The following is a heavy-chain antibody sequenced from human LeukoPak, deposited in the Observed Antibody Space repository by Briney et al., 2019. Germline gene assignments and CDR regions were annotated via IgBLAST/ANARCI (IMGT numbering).Heavy chain of an antibody. V-gene: IGHV6-1*01. J-gene: IGHJ4*02. CDR3: ASAREEDTAMEY. CDR2: TYYKSKWYN. Sequence: SQTLSLTCAISGDSVSRNSAAWNWIRQSPSRGLEWLGRTYYKSKWYNNFAVSVKSRITINPDTSKNQFSLQLKSVTPEDTAVYYCASAREEDTAMEYWGQGILVTVSS. D-gene: IGHD5-18*01. CDR1: GDSVSRNSAA.